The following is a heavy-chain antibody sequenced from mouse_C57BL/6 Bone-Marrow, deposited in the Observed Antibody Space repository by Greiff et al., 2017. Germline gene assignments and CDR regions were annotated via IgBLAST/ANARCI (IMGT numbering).Heavy chain of an antibody. CDR1: GFNIKDDS. CDR3: TYYGSSYWWYFDV. Sequence: VQLQQSGAELVRPGASVKLSCTASGFNIKDDSMHWVKQRPEQGLEWIGWIAPENGDTEYASKFQGKATITADTSSNTAYLQLSSLTSEDTAVYDCTYYGSSYWWYFDVWGTGTTVTVSS. D-gene: IGHD1-1*01. J-gene: IGHJ1*03. V-gene: IGHV14-4*01. CDR2: IAPENGDT.